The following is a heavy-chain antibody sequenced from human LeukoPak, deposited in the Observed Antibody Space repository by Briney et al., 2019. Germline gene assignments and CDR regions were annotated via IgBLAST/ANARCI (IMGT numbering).Heavy chain of an antibody. V-gene: IGHV3-30*18. CDR2: ISYDGSNA. CDR1: GFTFSTYG. CDR3: AKDQGAGFDY. D-gene: IGHD6-19*01. Sequence: GGSLRLSCAASGFTFSTYGMHWVRQAPGQGPEWVAVISYDGSNALYADSVKGRFTISRDDSKNTLYMQMNSLRVEDTAVYYCAKDQGAGFDYWGQGTLVTVSS. J-gene: IGHJ4*02.